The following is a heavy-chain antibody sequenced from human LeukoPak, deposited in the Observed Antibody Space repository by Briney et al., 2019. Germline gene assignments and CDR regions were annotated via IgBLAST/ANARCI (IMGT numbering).Heavy chain of an antibody. J-gene: IGHJ5*02. CDR3: ARGGKSYCSSTSCHENWFDP. Sequence: PSETLSLTCTVSGGSISSSSYYWGWIRQPPGKGLEWIGVIYYSGSTYYNPSLKSRVTISVDTSKNQFSLKLSSVTAAETAAYYCARGGKSYCSSTSCHENWFDPWGQGTLVTVSS. CDR1: GGSISSSSYY. CDR2: IYYSGST. D-gene: IGHD2-2*01. V-gene: IGHV4-39*07.